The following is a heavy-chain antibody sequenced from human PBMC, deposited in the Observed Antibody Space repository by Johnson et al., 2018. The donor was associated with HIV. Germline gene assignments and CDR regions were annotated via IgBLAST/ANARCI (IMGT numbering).Heavy chain of an antibody. Sequence: VQLVESGGAVVQPGTSLRLSCAASGFTFSYYGVHWVRQAPGKGLEWVAVISYDGSNKYYADSVKGRFTISRDNSKNTLYLQMNSLRPKDTAMYYCASGVTARAPLLIWGQGTMVTVSS. D-gene: IGHD6-6*01. CDR2: ISYDGSNK. J-gene: IGHJ3*02. CDR1: GFTFSYYG. V-gene: IGHV3-30-3*01. CDR3: ASGVTARAPLLI.